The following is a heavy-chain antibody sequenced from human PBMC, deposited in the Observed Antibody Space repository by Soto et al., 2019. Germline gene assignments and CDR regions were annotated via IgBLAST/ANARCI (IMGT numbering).Heavy chain of an antibody. CDR3: ARDWSGGNYFDY. D-gene: IGHD1-26*01. J-gene: IGHJ4*02. V-gene: IGHV4-59*12. Sequence: SETLSLTCTVSGGSMSSYYWNWIRQSPGKGLEWIGYVYYSGGTNYNPSLRSRVTISVDTSKKQFSLKVRSVTAADTAVYYCARDWSGGNYFDYWGQGSLVTVSS. CDR2: VYYSGGT. CDR1: GGSMSSYY.